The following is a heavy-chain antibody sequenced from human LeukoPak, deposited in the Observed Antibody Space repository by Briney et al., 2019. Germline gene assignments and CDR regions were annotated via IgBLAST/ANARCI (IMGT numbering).Heavy chain of an antibody. D-gene: IGHD6-13*01. J-gene: IGHJ4*02. CDR1: GGSISSSSSY. Sequence: SETLSLTCTVSGGSISSSSSYWGWIRQPPGKGLEWIGSIYYSGSTYYNPSLKSRVTISVDTSKNQFSLKLSSVTAADTAVYYCARHRQTAGYSNSVDYWGQGTLATVSS. V-gene: IGHV4-39*01. CDR3: ARHRQTAGYSNSVDY. CDR2: IYYSGST.